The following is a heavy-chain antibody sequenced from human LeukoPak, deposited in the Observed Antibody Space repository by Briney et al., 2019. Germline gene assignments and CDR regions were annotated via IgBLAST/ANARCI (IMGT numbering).Heavy chain of an antibody. Sequence: SETLSLTCTVSGGSISSGGYYWSWIRQHPGKGLEWIGYIYYSGSTYYNPSPKSRVTISVDTSKNQFSLKLSSVTAADTAVYYCARAPGDGDYFDYWGQGTLVTVSS. CDR3: ARAPGDGDYFDY. D-gene: IGHD3-16*01. CDR1: GGSISSGGYY. CDR2: IYYSGST. V-gene: IGHV4-31*03. J-gene: IGHJ4*02.